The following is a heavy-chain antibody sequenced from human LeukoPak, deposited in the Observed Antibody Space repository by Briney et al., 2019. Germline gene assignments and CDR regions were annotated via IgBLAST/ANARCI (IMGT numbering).Heavy chain of an antibody. V-gene: IGHV3-53*01. J-gene: IGHJ3*02. Sequence: PGGSLRLSCAASGFTVSSNYMSWVRQAPGEGLEWVSVIYSGGSTYYADSVKGRFTISRDNSKNTLYLQMNSLRAEDTAVYYCATSTGGSIDAFDIWGQGTMVTVSS. CDR3: ATSTGGSIDAFDI. CDR1: GFTVSSNY. D-gene: IGHD1-26*01. CDR2: IYSGGST.